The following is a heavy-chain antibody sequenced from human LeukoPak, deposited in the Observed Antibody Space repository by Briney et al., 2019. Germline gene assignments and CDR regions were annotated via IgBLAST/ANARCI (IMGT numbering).Heavy chain of an antibody. CDR2: ISYDGSNK. CDR1: GFTFSSYG. Sequence: GGSLRLSCAASGFTFSSYGMHWVRQAPGKGLEWVAVISYDGSNKYYADSVKGRFTISRDNSKNTLYLQMNSLRAEDTAVYYCAKDGVAAQEGYWGQGTLVTVSS. J-gene: IGHJ4*02. CDR3: AKDGVAAQEGY. V-gene: IGHV3-30*18. D-gene: IGHD3-3*01.